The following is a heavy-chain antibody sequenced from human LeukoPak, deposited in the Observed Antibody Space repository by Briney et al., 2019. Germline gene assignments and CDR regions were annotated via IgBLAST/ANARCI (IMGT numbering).Heavy chain of an antibody. D-gene: IGHD2-2*01. CDR3: ARAGDIVVVPADMETNWFDP. Sequence: SETLSLTCAVYGGSFSGYYWSWIRQPPGKGLEWIGEINHSGSTNYNPSLKSRVTISVDTSKNQFSLKLSSVTAADTAVYYCARAGDIVVVPADMETNWFDPWGQGTLVTVSS. CDR2: INHSGST. V-gene: IGHV4-34*01. J-gene: IGHJ5*02. CDR1: GGSFSGYY.